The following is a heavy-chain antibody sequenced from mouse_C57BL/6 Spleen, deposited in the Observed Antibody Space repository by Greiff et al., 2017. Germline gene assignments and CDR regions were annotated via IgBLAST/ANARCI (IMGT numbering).Heavy chain of an antibody. Sequence: VKVVESGPGLVAPSQSLSITCTVSGFSLTSYGVHWVRQPPGKGLEWLVVIWSDGSTTYNSALKSRLSNSKDNSNSQVFFNMNSLQTDDTAMYYCARHREGYFDVWGTGTTVTVSA. J-gene: IGHJ1*03. CDR3: ARHREGYFDV. CDR1: GFSLTSYG. D-gene: IGHD3-1*01. V-gene: IGHV2-6-1*01. CDR2: IWSDGST.